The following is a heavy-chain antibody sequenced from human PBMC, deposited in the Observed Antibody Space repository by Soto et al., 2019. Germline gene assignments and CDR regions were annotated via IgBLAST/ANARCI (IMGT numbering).Heavy chain of an antibody. CDR1: NGSLSGFY. V-gene: IGHV4-34*01. Sequence: QVQLQQWGAGLLRPSETLSLTCAVFNGSLSGFYWSWIRQPPGKGLEWIGEIKETGSTNYNPSLKSRVIMSLDKSKRQFSLKLSSVTAADTAIYYCASGRNWGQGTLVTVSS. CDR2: IKETGST. CDR3: ASGRN. J-gene: IGHJ4*02.